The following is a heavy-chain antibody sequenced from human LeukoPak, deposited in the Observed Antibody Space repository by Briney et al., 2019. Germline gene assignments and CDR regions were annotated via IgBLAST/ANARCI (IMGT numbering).Heavy chain of an antibody. J-gene: IGHJ4*02. CDR2: IKEDGSEK. CDR1: GFTFSNHG. CDR3: SGGSRFVDY. V-gene: IGHV3-7*04. Sequence: GGSLRLSCAASGFTFSNHGMNWVRQAPGKGLEWVANIKEDGSEKYYVDSVKGRFTISRDNAKNSLFLQMNSLRVEDTAVYYCSGGSRFVDYWGQGTLVTVSS. D-gene: IGHD3-10*01.